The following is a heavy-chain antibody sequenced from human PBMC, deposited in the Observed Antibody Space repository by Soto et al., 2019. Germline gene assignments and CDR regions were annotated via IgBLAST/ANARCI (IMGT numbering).Heavy chain of an antibody. Sequence: EVQLVESGGGLVQPGRSLRLSCAASGFTFDDYAMHWVRQAPGKGLEWVSGISWNSGSIGYADSVKGRFTISRDNAKNSLYLQMNSLRAEDTALYYCAKEAGYCSSTSCYGYWYFDLLGRGTLVTVSS. D-gene: IGHD2-2*01. CDR3: AKEAGYCSSTSCYGYWYFDL. J-gene: IGHJ2*01. V-gene: IGHV3-9*01. CDR2: ISWNSGSI. CDR1: GFTFDDYA.